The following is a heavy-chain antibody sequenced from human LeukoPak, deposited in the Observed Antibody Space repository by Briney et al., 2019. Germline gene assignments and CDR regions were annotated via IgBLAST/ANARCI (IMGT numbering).Heavy chain of an antibody. CDR3: ARGYSSGWYGE. J-gene: IGHJ4*02. V-gene: IGHV3-23*01. Sequence: PGGSLRLSCAASGFTFTSYAMSWVRQAPGKGLEWVSAISGSGDSTYYADSVKGRFTISRDNAKNSLYLQMNSLRAEDTAVYYCARGYSSGWYGEWGQGTLVTVSS. D-gene: IGHD6-19*01. CDR1: GFTFTSYA. CDR2: ISGSGDST.